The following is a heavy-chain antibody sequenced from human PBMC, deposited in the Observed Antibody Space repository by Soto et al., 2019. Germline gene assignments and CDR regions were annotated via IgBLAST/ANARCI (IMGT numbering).Heavy chain of an antibody. CDR3: ARHSKKPGDFDYYYGMDV. D-gene: IGHD7-27*01. J-gene: IGHJ6*02. V-gene: IGHV4-59*08. Sequence: QVQLQESGPGLVKPSETLSLTCTLSGGSFSPYYWSWIRQPPGKGLEWIGNIYYRGNTNYNPSLESRVTISVDTSKNQFSLKLSSVTAADTAVYYCARHSKKPGDFDYYYGMDVWGQGTMVTVSS. CDR2: IYYRGNT. CDR1: GGSFSPYY.